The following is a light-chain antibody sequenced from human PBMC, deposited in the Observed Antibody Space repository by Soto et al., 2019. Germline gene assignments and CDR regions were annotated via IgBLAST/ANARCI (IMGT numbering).Light chain of an antibody. CDR3: QQYNNWPPLT. Sequence: DILMTQSPVTLSVSPGESATLSCRASQSIRNNLAWYQQKPGQAPRLLIYAASTRASGIPVRFSGSGSGTKFTLTISSLQSEDFAVYFCQQYNNWPPLTFGGGTRVEIK. CDR1: QSIRNN. J-gene: IGKJ4*01. CDR2: AAS. V-gene: IGKV3-15*01.